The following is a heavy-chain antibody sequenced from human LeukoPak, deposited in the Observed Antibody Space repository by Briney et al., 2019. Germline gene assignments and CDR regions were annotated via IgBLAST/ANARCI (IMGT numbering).Heavy chain of an antibody. V-gene: IGHV3-23*01. CDR2: IIGNSVST. Sequence: GRSLRLSCAASGFTFRNSAMSWVRQAPGKGLEWVSNIIGNSVSTYYEDFVKGRFTISRDNSNNTLFLQMNSLSADDTAIYYCAKGRRDGYNYPFFDSWGQGALVLVSS. J-gene: IGHJ4*02. D-gene: IGHD5-24*01. CDR1: GFTFRNSA. CDR3: AKGRRDGYNYPFFDS.